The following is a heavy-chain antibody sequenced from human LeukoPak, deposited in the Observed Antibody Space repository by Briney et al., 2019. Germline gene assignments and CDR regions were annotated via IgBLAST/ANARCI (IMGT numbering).Heavy chain of an antibody. CDR2: INPDTGDK. CDR3: ARTTSMTASGYDY. CDR1: GYTFTNYH. Sequence: GASVKVSCKASGYTFTNYHINWVRQASGQGLEWMTWINPDTGDKGYARKFQDRVTITTDTYKGTAYMELSSLSSEDTAVYFCARTTSMTASGYDYWGQGTLVTVSS. V-gene: IGHV1-8*03. D-gene: IGHD2-21*02. J-gene: IGHJ4*02.